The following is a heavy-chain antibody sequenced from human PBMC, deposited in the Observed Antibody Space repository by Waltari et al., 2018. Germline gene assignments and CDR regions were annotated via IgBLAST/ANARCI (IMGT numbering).Heavy chain of an antibody. Sequence: QVRLQESGPGLVKPSETLSLTCTVAGSTFSNNSWRWIRQSPGKGLEWIGFIDHRGTTKYNPSLKSRVTISLDTSNNQFSLELRSVTAADTAVYFCARSYFYDNSGYYDYWGQGTLVTVSS. J-gene: IGHJ4*02. CDR2: IDHRGTT. CDR3: ARSYFYDNSGYYDY. CDR1: GSTFSNNS. D-gene: IGHD3-22*01. V-gene: IGHV4-59*08.